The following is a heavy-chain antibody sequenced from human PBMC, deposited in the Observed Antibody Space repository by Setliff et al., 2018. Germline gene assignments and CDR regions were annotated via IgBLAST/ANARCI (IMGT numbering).Heavy chain of an antibody. Sequence: GASVKVSCKASGGTFSSYAISWVRQAPGQGLEWMGGIIPIFGTANYAQKFQGRVTITADGSTSTAYMGLSSLRSEDTAVYYCAREEQQLVWFEPWGQGTLVTVSS. CDR2: IIPIFGTA. V-gene: IGHV1-69*13. CDR1: GGTFSSYA. J-gene: IGHJ5*02. CDR3: AREEQQLVWFEP. D-gene: IGHD6-13*01.